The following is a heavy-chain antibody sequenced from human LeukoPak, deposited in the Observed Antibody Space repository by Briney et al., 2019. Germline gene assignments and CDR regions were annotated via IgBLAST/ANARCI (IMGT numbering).Heavy chain of an antibody. D-gene: IGHD3-3*01. V-gene: IGHV1-58*02. CDR1: GFTFTSSA. J-gene: IGHJ6*02. CDR2: IVVGSGNT. Sequence: SVKVSCKASGFTFTSSAMQWVRQARGQRLEWIGWIVVGSGNTNYAQKFQERVTITRDMSTSTAYMELSSLRSEDTAVYYCARGTGSITIFGVVISGYYYYGMDVWGQGTTVTVSS. CDR3: ARGTGSITIFGVVISGYYYYGMDV.